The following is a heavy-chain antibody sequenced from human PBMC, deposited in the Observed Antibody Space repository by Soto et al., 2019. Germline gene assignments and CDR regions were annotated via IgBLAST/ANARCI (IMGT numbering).Heavy chain of an antibody. V-gene: IGHV4-31*03. Sequence: QVQLQESGPGLVKPSQTLSLTCTVSGGSISSGGYYWSWIRQHPGKGLERIGYIYYSGSTYYNPSLKSRVTISVDTSKNQFSLKLSSVTAADTAVYYCARALVLRYFDWLGYFDYWGQGTLVTVSS. CDR3: ARALVLRYFDWLGYFDY. D-gene: IGHD3-9*01. J-gene: IGHJ4*02. CDR1: GGSISSGGYY. CDR2: IYYSGST.